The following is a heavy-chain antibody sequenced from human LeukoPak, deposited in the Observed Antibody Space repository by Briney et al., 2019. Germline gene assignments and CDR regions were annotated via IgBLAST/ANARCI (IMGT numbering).Heavy chain of an antibody. CDR1: GGSISSSSYY. J-gene: IGHJ3*02. CDR3: ARHRELGYCSGGSCSDAFDI. CDR2: IYYSGST. Sequence: PSETLSLTCTVSGGSISSSSYYWGWIRQPPGKGLEWIGSIYYSGSTYYNPSLKSRVTISVDTSKNQFSLKLSSMTAADTAVYYCARHRELGYCSGGSCSDAFDIWGQGTMVTVSS. D-gene: IGHD2-15*01. V-gene: IGHV4-39*01.